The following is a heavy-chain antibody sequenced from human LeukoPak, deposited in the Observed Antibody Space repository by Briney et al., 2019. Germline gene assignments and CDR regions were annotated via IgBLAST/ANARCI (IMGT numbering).Heavy chain of an antibody. J-gene: IGHJ3*02. Sequence: ASVKVSCKASGYTFTGYYMHWVRQAPGQGLEWMGWINPNSGGTNYAQKFQGRVTMTRDTSITTAYMELSRLRSDDTAVYYCAKGTRGVTIDAFDIWGQGTMVTVSS. CDR3: AKGTRGVTIDAFDI. D-gene: IGHD4-17*01. V-gene: IGHV1-2*02. CDR1: GYTFTGYY. CDR2: INPNSGGT.